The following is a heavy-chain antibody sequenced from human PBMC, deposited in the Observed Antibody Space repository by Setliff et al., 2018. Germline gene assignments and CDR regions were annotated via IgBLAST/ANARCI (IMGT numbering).Heavy chain of an antibody. D-gene: IGHD3-22*01. V-gene: IGHV4-59*01. Sequence: PSETLSLTCTVSGGSICSYYWSWIRQPPGKGLEWIGYIYYSGSTNYNPSLKSRVTISVDTSKNQFSLKLSSVTAADTAVYYCARGGGYYFGYYYYGMDVWGQGTTVTVSS. J-gene: IGHJ6*02. CDR3: ARGGGYYFGYYYYGMDV. CDR2: IYYSGST. CDR1: GGSICSYY.